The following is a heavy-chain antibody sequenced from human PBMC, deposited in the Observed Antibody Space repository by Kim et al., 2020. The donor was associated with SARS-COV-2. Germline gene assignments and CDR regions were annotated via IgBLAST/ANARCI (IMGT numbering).Heavy chain of an antibody. CDR1: GFTFSDYY. CDR2: ISSSGSTI. CDR3: ARDPKYYYDSSGYHDY. J-gene: IGHJ4*02. V-gene: IGHV3-11*01. Sequence: GGSLRLSCAASGFTFSDYYMSWIRQAPGKGLEWVSYISSSGSTIYYADSVKGRFTISRDNAKNSLYLQMNSLRAEDTAVYYCARDPKYYYDSSGYHDYWGQGTLVTVSS. D-gene: IGHD3-22*01.